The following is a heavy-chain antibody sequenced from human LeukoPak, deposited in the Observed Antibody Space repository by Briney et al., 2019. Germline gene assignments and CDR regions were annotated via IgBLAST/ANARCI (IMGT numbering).Heavy chain of an antibody. D-gene: IGHD3-16*01. J-gene: IGHJ4*02. CDR2: ISSSGSTI. CDR3: ATLGGDPDF. Sequence: GGSLRLSCAPSGFTFSDYYFSWIRQPPGKGLEWVSYISSSGSTIHYADSVRGRFTISRDNAKNSLYLQMNSLRAEDTAVYYCATLGGDPDFWGQGTLVTVSS. V-gene: IGHV3-11*01. CDR1: GFTFSDYY.